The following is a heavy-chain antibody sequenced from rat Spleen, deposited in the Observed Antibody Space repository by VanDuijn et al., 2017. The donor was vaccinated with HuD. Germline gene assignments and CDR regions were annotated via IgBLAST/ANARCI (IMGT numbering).Heavy chain of an antibody. CDR2: ISTGGGST. D-gene: IGHD1-1*01. CDR1: GFTFSNYY. Sequence: EVQLVESGGGLVQPGRSLKLSCAASGFTFSNYYMAWVRQAPTKGLEWVAYISTGGGSTYYRDSVKGRFTISRDNAKSTLYLQMDSLRSEDTATYYCTANPYYYSGDFDYWGQGVRVTVSS. J-gene: IGHJ2*01. CDR3: TANPYYYSGDFDY. V-gene: IGHV5-27*01.